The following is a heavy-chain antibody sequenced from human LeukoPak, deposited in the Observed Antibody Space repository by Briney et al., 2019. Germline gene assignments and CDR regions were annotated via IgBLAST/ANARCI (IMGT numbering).Heavy chain of an antibody. Sequence: PSETLSLTCTVSGGSVRRGNYYWTWIRQPAGSGLEWIGRIYTSGTTDYNPSLRTRVTISVDASRNQFSLNLSSVTAADTAVYYCASRGGILTGYYIHWGQGTLVTVSS. CDR2: IYTSGTT. D-gene: IGHD3-9*01. CDR3: ASRGGILTGYYIH. CDR1: GGSVRRGNYY. V-gene: IGHV4-61*02. J-gene: IGHJ4*02.